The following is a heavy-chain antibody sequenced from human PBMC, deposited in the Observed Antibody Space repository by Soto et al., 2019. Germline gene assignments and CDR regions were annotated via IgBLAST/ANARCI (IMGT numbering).Heavy chain of an antibody. V-gene: IGHV4-59*01. J-gene: IGHJ5*02. CDR2: IYYSGST. CDR3: ARSDGRS. Sequence: PSETLSLTFTVSGGSISRYYWSWIRQPPGKGLEWIGYIYYSGSTNYNPSLKSRVTISVDTSKNQFSLKLSSVTAADTAVYYCARSDGRSWGQGTLVTVS. CDR1: GGSISRYY.